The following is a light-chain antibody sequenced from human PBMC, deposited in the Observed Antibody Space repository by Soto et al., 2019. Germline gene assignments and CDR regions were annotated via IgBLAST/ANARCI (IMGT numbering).Light chain of an antibody. J-gene: IGKJ1*01. CDR3: QQHYCLGGA. CDR2: YAA. CDR1: RPISSW. V-gene: IGKV1-5*03. Sequence: QPTQSPSTLSGCIGGRDTIPCRASRPISSWFVAYQQKPAKAAKLLMYYAATFKSGGPSRFIGSVSAAEVILTFISRLSDDDATYYCQQHYCLGGAFGQGTKVDIK.